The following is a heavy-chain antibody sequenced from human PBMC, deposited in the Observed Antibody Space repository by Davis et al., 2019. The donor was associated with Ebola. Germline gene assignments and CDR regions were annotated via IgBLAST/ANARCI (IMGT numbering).Heavy chain of an antibody. Sequence: GESLKISCAASGFTFSSYSMNWVRQAPGKGLEWVSYISSSSTIYYADSVKGRFIISRDNAKNSLYLQMNSLRDEDTAVYFCARGGKLPVGYYYYGMDVWGQGTTVTVSS. CDR3: ARGGKLPVGYYYYGMDV. V-gene: IGHV3-48*02. CDR2: ISSSSTI. D-gene: IGHD2-15*01. J-gene: IGHJ6*02. CDR1: GFTFSSYS.